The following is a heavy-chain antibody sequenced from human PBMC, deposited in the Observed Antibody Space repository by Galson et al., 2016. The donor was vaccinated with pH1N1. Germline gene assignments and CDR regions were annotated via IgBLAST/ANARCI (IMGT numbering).Heavy chain of an antibody. CDR2: INYSGST. D-gene: IGHD1-26*01. V-gene: IGHV4-39*07. Sequence: SETLSLTCTVSGGSISGSNYYWNWIRRPPGKGLEWIGSINYSGSTYYNPSLKSRVTVFVDTSKNQFSLKMTSVTAADTAVYYCASDVRGRAWGQGTLVTVSS. CDR3: ASDVRGRA. CDR1: GGSISGSNYY. J-gene: IGHJ5*02.